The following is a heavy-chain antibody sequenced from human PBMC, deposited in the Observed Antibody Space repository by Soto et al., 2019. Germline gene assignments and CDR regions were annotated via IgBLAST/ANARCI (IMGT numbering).Heavy chain of an antibody. J-gene: IGHJ6*02. CDR1: GFTFSSYA. CDR3: MKGWRATVVTRYGMDV. D-gene: IGHD4-17*01. CDR2: ISSNGGST. Sequence: GWSLRLSCSASGFTFSSYAMHWVRKAQGNGLEYVSAISSNGGSTYYADSVKGRFTISRDNSKNTLYLQMSSLRAEDTAVYYCMKGWRATVVTRYGMDVWGQGTTVTVSS. V-gene: IGHV3-64D*08.